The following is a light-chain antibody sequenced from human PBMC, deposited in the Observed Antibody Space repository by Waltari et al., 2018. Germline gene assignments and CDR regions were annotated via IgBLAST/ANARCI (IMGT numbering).Light chain of an antibody. Sequence: QSALTQPAPVSGSPGQSITISCTDASSGVGSYNLVSWYQQPPGKAPKVILYEGGKRPSGVSNRFSGSKSGNTASLTISGLQADDEADYFCSSYTGTATPRVFGGGTRLTVL. CDR3: SSYTGTATPRV. J-gene: IGLJ3*02. CDR2: EGG. CDR1: SSGVGSYNL. V-gene: IGLV2-23*01.